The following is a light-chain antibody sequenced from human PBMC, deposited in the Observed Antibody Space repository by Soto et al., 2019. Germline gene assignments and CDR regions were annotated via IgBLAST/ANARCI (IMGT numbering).Light chain of an antibody. CDR2: GAS. J-gene: IGKJ3*01. CDR3: QQYNNRPPQFT. Sequence: EIVMTQSPATLSVSPGERATLSCRASQSVSSNLAWYQQKPGQAPRLLIYGASTRDTGIPARFSGSGSGTEFTLTNSSLQAEDFAVYYCQQYNNRPPQFTFGPGTKVDIK. CDR1: QSVSSN. V-gene: IGKV3D-15*01.